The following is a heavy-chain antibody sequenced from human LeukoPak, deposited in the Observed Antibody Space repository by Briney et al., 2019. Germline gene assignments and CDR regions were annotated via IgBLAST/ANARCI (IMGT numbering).Heavy chain of an antibody. J-gene: IGHJ4*02. V-gene: IGHV3-23*01. CDR1: GFSFSSYV. D-gene: IGHD2-2*02. CDR3: ARMPNRCSTISCYIDS. Sequence: PGGSLRLSCAASGFSFSSYVMSWVRQAPGKGLEWVSIISGNGDSTYSADSVRGRFTISRDNSKNTFYLQVNTLRAEDTAVYYCARMPNRCSTISCYIDSWGQGTLVTVSS. CDR2: ISGNGDST.